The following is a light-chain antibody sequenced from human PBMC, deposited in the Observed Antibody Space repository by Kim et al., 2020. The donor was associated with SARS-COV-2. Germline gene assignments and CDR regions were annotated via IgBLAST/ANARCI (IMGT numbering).Light chain of an antibody. V-gene: IGLV1-44*01. J-gene: IGLJ7*01. CDR2: SDN. Sequence: GQRVTISCSGSSSNIGSNTGNWYQQLPGTAPKLLIYSDNQRPSGVPDRFSGSKSGTSASLAITGLQAEDEADYSCQSYDSSLSHAVFGGGTQLTVL. CDR1: SSNIGSNT. CDR3: QSYDSSLSHAV.